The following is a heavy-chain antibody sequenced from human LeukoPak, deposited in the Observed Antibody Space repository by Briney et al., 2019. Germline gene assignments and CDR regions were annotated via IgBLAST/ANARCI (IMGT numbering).Heavy chain of an antibody. CDR1: GFTFSSYA. Sequence: GGYLRLYCAASGFTFSSYAMSWVRQAPGKGLEWVSAISGSGGSTYYADSVKGRFTISRDNSKNTLYLQMNSLRAEDTAVYYCAKNYDFWSGPPLPDYWGQGTLVTVSS. J-gene: IGHJ4*02. D-gene: IGHD3-3*01. V-gene: IGHV3-23*01. CDR3: AKNYDFWSGPPLPDY. CDR2: ISGSGGST.